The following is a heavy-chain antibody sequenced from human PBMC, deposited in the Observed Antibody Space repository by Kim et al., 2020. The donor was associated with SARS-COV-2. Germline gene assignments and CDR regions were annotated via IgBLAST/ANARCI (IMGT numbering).Heavy chain of an antibody. D-gene: IGHD6-19*01. V-gene: IGHV1-3*01. CDR3: ARVEVTGIEYFPH. Sequence: EYSQKCQGRVTMTRDTSASTFYMYLSSLRPEDTAIYYCARVEVTGIEYFPHWGQGSLVTVSS. J-gene: IGHJ1*01.